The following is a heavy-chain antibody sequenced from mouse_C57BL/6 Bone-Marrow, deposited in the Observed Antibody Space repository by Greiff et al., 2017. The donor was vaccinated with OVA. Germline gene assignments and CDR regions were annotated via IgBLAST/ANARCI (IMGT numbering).Heavy chain of an antibody. J-gene: IGHJ1*03. Sequence: QVQLQQSGPELVKPGASVKISCKASGYAFSSSWMNWVKQRPGKGLEWIGRIYPGDGDTNYNGKFKGKATLTADKSSSTAYMQLSSLTSEESAVYFCARGGDYWYFDVWGTGTTVTVSS. CDR1: GYAFSSSW. V-gene: IGHV1-82*01. CDR2: IYPGDGDT. CDR3: ARGGDYWYFDV.